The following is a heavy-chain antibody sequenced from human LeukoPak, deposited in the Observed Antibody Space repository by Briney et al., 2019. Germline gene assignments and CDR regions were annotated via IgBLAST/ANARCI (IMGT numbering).Heavy chain of an antibody. CDR2: IYYSGST. CDR3: AVRAAAGIDY. J-gene: IGHJ4*02. D-gene: IGHD6-13*01. CDR1: GGSISSSSYY. V-gene: IGHV4-39*01. Sequence: SETLSLTCTVSGGSISSSSYYWGWIRQPPGKGLEWIGSIYYSGSTYYNPSLKSRVTISVDTSKNQFSLELSSVTAADTAVYYCAVRAAAGIDYWGQGTLVTVSS.